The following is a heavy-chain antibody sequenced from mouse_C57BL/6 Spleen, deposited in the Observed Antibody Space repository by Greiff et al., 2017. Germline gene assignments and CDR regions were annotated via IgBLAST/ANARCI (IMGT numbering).Heavy chain of an antibody. Sequence: EVNVVESGGGLVQPGGSMKLSCAASGFTFSDAWMDWVRQSPGKGLEWVAEIRNKANNHATYYAVSVKGRFTISRDNSKNSDYLQMNSLRAEDTDIYDCTRHYSMDYWGQGTSVTVSS. CDR3: TRHYSMDY. J-gene: IGHJ4*01. V-gene: IGHV6-6*01. CDR1: GFTFSDAW. CDR2: IRNKANNHAT.